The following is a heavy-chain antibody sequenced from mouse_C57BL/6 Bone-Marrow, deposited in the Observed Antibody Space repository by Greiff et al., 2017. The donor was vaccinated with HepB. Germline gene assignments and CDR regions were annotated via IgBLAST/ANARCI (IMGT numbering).Heavy chain of an antibody. CDR3: DRTIWVRGSGDWYFDV. CDR1: GYTFTSYW. D-gene: IGHD2-14*01. J-gene: IGHJ1*03. V-gene: IGHV1-64*01. CDR2: IHPNSGST. Sequence: QVQLQQPGAELVKPGASVKLSCKASGYTFTSYWMHWVKQRPGQGLEWIGMIHPNSGSTNYNEKFKSKATLTVDTSSSTAYMHLSSLTSEDSAVYYCDRTIWVRGSGDWYFDVWGTGTTVTVSS.